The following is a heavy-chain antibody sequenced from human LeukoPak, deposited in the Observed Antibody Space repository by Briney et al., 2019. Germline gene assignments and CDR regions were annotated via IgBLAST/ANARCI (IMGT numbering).Heavy chain of an antibody. CDR3: ARDGVSYYCDSSGGYYFDY. CDR2: ISSSGSTI. J-gene: IGHJ4*02. V-gene: IGHV3-48*03. CDR1: GFTFSSYD. D-gene: IGHD3-22*01. Sequence: GGSLRLSCAASGFTFSSYDMNWVRQAPGKGVEWVSYISSSGSTIYYADSVEGRFTISRDNAKNTLYLQMNSLRAEDTAVYYCARDGVSYYCDSSGGYYFDYWGQGTLVTVSS.